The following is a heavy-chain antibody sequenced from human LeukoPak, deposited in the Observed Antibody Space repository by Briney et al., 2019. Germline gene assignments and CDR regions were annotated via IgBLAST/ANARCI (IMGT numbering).Heavy chain of an antibody. CDR2: IVIGSGNT. CDR1: GFTFTKSA. CDR3: AAGLRGPTVTGKYYYYGMDV. D-gene: IGHD4-11*01. J-gene: IGHJ6*02. V-gene: IGHV1-58*01. Sequence: ASVKVSCKASGFTFTKSALQWVRQARGQRLEWIGWIVIGSGNTDYAQKFQERVTITRDMFTSTAYMELSSLRSEDTAVYYCAAGLRGPTVTGKYYYYGMDVWGQGTTVTVSS.